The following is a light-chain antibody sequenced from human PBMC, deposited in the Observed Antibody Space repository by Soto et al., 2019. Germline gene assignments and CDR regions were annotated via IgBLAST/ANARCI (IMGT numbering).Light chain of an antibody. CDR1: QSVSSN. V-gene: IGKV3-15*01. CDR3: QQYNNLPPYT. J-gene: IGKJ2*01. Sequence: EIVMTQSPATLSVSPGERATLSCRASQSVSSNLAWYQQKPGQAPRLLIYGASTRATRIPARFSRSGSGTECTLTISSLQSEDFAVYYCQQYNNLPPYTFGQGTKLQIK. CDR2: GAS.